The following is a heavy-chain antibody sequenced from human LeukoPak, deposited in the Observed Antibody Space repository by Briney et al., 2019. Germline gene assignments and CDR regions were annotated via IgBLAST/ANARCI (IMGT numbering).Heavy chain of an antibody. D-gene: IGHD3-16*01. J-gene: IGHJ4*02. CDR2: IYYSQIT. CDR1: GGSISSYY. V-gene: IGHV4-59*12. Sequence: SETLSLTCTVSGGSISSYYWSWIRQPPGKGLEWTGYIYYSQITNYNPSLKSRVTMSVDTSKNQFSLKLSSVTAADTAVYYCARDAYRPYYFDYWGQGTLVTVSS. CDR3: ARDAYRPYYFDY.